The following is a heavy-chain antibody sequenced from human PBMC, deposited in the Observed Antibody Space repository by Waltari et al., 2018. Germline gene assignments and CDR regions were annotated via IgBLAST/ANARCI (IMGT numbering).Heavy chain of an antibody. CDR1: GGSICSSSYY. D-gene: IGHD2-2*01. Sequence: QLQLQESGPGLVKPSETLSLTCTVSGGSICSSSYYWGWVRQPPGKGLEWIGSIYYSGSTYYNPSLKSRVTISVDTSKNQFSLRVSSVTAADTAVFYCARMVRGYCSSTSCHTDHWGQGTLVTVSS. J-gene: IGHJ4*02. CDR2: IYYSGST. V-gene: IGHV4-39*07. CDR3: ARMVRGYCSSTSCHTDH.